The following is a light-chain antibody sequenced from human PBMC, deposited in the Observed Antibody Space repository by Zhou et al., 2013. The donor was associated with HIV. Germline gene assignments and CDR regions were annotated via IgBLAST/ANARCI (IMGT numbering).Light chain of an antibody. CDR1: QNVNSW. J-gene: IGKJ1*01. V-gene: IGKV1-5*03. Sequence: DIQMTQSPSTLSASVGDRVTISCRASQNVNSWLAWYQQRPGKAPKLLVYKASNLQSEVPSRFSGSGSGTDFTLTISSLQPDDSATYYCQQYNGYPWTFGQGTKVEIK. CDR3: QQYNGYPWT. CDR2: KAS.